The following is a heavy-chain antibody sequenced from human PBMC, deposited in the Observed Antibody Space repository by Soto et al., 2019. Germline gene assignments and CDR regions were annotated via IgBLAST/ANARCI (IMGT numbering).Heavy chain of an antibody. J-gene: IGHJ5*02. CDR2: IYHSGST. CDR1: GGSISSGGYS. V-gene: IGHV4-30-2*01. CDR3: ARGRGEFDA. Sequence: SETLSLTCAVSGGSISSGGYSWSWIRQPPGKGLEWIGYIYHSGSTYYNPSLKSRVTISVDTSKNQFSLKLSSVTAADTAVYYCARGRGEFDAWGQGTPVTVSS. D-gene: IGHD2-21*01.